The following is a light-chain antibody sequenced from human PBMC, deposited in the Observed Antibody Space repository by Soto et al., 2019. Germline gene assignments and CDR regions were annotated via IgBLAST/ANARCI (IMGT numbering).Light chain of an antibody. CDR2: YDD. CDR3: QVWDSSSDHLV. V-gene: IGLV3-21*04. Sequence: SYELTQPPSVSVAPGKTARITCGGNNIGNKGVHWYQQKPGQAPVLVIYYDDDRPSGIPERFSGFNSGNTATLTVSRVEAGDEADYYCQVWDSSSDHLVFGGGTKLTVL. J-gene: IGLJ2*01. CDR1: NIGNKG.